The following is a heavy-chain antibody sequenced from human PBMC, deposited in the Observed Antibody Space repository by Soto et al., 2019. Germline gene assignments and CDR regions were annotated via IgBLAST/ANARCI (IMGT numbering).Heavy chain of an antibody. CDR2: INPNSGGA. Sequence: ASVKVSCKASGYTFTGYYMHWVRQAPGQGLEWMGWINPNSGGANYAQKFQGWVTMTRDTSISTAYMELSRLRPDDTAVYYCAKGIAAAGTNYYYGMDVWGQGTTVTDS. J-gene: IGHJ6*02. V-gene: IGHV1-2*04. CDR3: AKGIAAAGTNYYYGMDV. CDR1: GYTFTGYY. D-gene: IGHD6-13*01.